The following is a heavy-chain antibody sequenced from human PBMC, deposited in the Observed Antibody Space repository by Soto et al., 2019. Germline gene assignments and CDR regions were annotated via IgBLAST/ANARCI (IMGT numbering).Heavy chain of an antibody. D-gene: IGHD1-26*01. J-gene: IGHJ3*02. Sequence: ASVKVSCKASGYTFTSYYMHWVRQAPGQGLEWMGIINPSGGSTSYAQKFQGRVTMIRDTSTSTVYMELSSLRSEDTAVYYCVRMSGPQKKEAAFDIWGQGTMVTVSS. CDR3: VRMSGPQKKEAAFDI. V-gene: IGHV1-46*03. CDR1: GYTFTSYY. CDR2: INPSGGST.